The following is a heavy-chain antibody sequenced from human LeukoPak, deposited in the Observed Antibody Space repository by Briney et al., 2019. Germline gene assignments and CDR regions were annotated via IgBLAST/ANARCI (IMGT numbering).Heavy chain of an antibody. CDR2: IIPIFGTA. CDR3: ARDRPRDGYNYNYFDD. CDR1: GGTFSSYA. J-gene: IGHJ4*02. D-gene: IGHD5-24*01. V-gene: IGHV1-69*05. Sequence: SVKISSKASGGTFSSYAISWVRQAPGQELEWMGGIIPIFGTANYAQTFQGRVTITTAESTSTAYMVLSSLRSEDTAVHYCARDRPRDGYNYNYFDDWGQGTLVTVPS.